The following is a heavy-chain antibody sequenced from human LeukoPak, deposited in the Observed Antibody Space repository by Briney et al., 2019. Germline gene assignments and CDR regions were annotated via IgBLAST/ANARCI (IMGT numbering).Heavy chain of an antibody. V-gene: IGHV4-39*07. J-gene: IGHJ5*02. D-gene: IGHD2-21*02. Sequence: PSETLSLTCTVSGGSISSSSYYWGWIRQPPGKGLEWIGSIYYSGSTNYNPSLKSRVTISVDTSKTQFSLKLSSVTAADTAVYYCASTGTALSGWFDPWGQGTLVTVSS. CDR1: GGSISSSSYY. CDR3: ASTGTALSGWFDP. CDR2: IYYSGST.